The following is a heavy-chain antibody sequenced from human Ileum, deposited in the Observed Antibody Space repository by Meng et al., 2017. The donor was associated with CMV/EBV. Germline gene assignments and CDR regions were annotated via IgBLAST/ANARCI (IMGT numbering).Heavy chain of an antibody. V-gene: IGHV4-39*07. CDR3: ARDLTNKWFYY. CDR2: MYFSGIA. CDR1: GDPIRRGSHA. J-gene: IGHJ4*02. Sequence: LQWPGPGLGRPAETLSPTVTASGDPIRRGSHAWACFRQPPGKRLEWIGSMYFSGIADYNPSLKSRVTISLHATQKQFSLRLTSVTAADSAVYFCARDLTNKWFYYWGQGTLVTVSS. D-gene: IGHD1-26*01.